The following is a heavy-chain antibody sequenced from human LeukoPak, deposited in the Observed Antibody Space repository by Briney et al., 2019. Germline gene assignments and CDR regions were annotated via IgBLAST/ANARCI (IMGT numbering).Heavy chain of an antibody. CDR1: GYTFTSYA. Sequence: ASVKVSCKASGYTFTSYAMHWVRQAPGQGLEWMGWISAYNGNTNYAQKLQGRVTMTTDTSTSTAYMELRSLRSDDTAVYYCARVYYDSSGSPSDYWGQGTLVTVSS. CDR2: ISAYNGNT. CDR3: ARVYYDSSGSPSDY. J-gene: IGHJ4*02. D-gene: IGHD3-22*01. V-gene: IGHV1-18*01.